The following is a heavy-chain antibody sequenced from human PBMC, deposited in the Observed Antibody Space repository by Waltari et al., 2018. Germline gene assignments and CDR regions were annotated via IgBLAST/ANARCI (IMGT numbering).Heavy chain of an antibody. J-gene: IGHJ5*02. CDR3: ARGCGSATTSRFDP. V-gene: IGHV4-39*07. CDR2: MDYSGRT. CDR1: GGSISSSSYY. Sequence: QLQLQESGPGLVKPPETLSLTCTVSGGSISSSSYYWGWIRQPPEKGLEWVASMDYSGRTCYNPSLKGRVTISVDTSKNQFCLEVRSVTAADTAVYYCARGCGSATTSRFDPWGQGSVVTVSS. D-gene: IGHD5-12*01.